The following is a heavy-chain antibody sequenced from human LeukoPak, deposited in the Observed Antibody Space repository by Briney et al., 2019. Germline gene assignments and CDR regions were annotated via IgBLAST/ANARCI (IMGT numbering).Heavy chain of an antibody. D-gene: IGHD2-15*01. Sequence: PGGSLRLSCAASGFTFSSYGMHWVRQAPGKGLEWVAVIWYDGSNKYYADSVEGRFTISRDNSKNTLYLQMNSLRAEDTAVYYCARSAIVVVVAAALDYWGQGTLVTVSS. V-gene: IGHV3-33*01. CDR2: IWYDGSNK. J-gene: IGHJ4*02. CDR1: GFTFSSYG. CDR3: ARSAIVVVVAAALDY.